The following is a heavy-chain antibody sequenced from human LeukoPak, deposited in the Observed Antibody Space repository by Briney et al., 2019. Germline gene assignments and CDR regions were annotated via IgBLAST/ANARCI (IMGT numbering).Heavy chain of an antibody. CDR1: GGTFSSYA. J-gene: IGHJ4*02. D-gene: IGHD5-18*01. CDR2: IIPIFGTA. V-gene: IGHV1-69*01. CDR3: ARGGWTAMPDY. Sequence: GASVNVSCMVSGGTFSSYAISWVRQAPGQGLEWMGGIIPIFGTANYAQKFQGRVTITADESTSTAYMELSSLRSEDTAVYYCARGGWTAMPDYWGQGTLVTVSS.